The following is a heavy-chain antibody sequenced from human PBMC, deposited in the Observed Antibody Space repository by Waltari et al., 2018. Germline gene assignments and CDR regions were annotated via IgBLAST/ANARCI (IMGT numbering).Heavy chain of an antibody. CDR1: GYSISSGYY. J-gene: IGHJ4*02. D-gene: IGHD2-2*01. CDR2: ISHSGST. Sequence: QVQLQESGPGLVKPSETLSLTCAVSGYSISSGYYWGWIRQPPGKGLEWIGSISHSGSTYYNPSLKSRVTISVDTSKNQFSLKLSSVTAADTAVYYCARQGWGSTAGYYFDYWGQGTLVTVSS. CDR3: ARQGWGSTAGYYFDY. V-gene: IGHV4-38-2*01.